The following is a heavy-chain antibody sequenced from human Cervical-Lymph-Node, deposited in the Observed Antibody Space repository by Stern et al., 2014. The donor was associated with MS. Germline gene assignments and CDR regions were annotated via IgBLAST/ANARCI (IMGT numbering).Heavy chain of an antibody. V-gene: IGHV1-69*01. D-gene: IGHD2/OR15-2a*01. CDR2: IIPVLGTT. Sequence: VQLLESGTEVKKPGSSMTLSFKTSGDIFINYALSWVRQAPGKGLEWMGGIIPVLGTTNCAQRFQGRLTITADESTRTAYMELSSLRAEDTAIYYCARDSASAGLYYFDFWGQGTLVTVSS. J-gene: IGHJ4*02. CDR3: ARDSASAGLYYFDF. CDR1: GDIFINYA.